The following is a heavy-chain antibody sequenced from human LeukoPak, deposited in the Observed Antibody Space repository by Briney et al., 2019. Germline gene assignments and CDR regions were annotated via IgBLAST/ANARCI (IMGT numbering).Heavy chain of an antibody. V-gene: IGHV3-21*04. J-gene: IGHJ5*02. Sequence: GGSLRLSCAASGFTFSSCGFNWVRQAPGKGLEWVSSIGPTGTDRYYADSVRGRFTISRDNAKNSMYLQMNSLRAEDTAVYYCANTSSGRKKNWFDPWGQGTLVTVSS. D-gene: IGHD6-19*01. CDR3: ANTSSGRKKNWFDP. CDR1: GFTFSSCG. CDR2: IGPTGTDR.